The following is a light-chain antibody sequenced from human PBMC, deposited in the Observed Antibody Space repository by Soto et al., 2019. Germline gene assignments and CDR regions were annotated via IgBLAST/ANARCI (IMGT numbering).Light chain of an antibody. V-gene: IGLV1-51*01. CDR3: GAWDSSLSAVV. Sequence: QSVLTQPPSVSAAPGQKVTISCSEGSSNIGKNYVSWYQRLPGTAPKLLIYDNGKRPSGLPDRFSGSKSGTSATLGITGLQTGDEADYYCGAWDSSLSAVVFGTGTKLTVL. CDR1: SSNIGKNY. J-gene: IGLJ1*01. CDR2: DNG.